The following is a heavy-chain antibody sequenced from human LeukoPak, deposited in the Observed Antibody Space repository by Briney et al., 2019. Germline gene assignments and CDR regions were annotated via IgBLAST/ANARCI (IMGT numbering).Heavy chain of an antibody. Sequence: SETLSLTCTVSGGSISSYYWSWIQQPPGKGLEWIGYIFYSGSTNYNPSLKSRVTISVDTSKNQFSLKLSSVTAADTAVYYCARIPYCTGGSCYVRNWFDPWGQGTLVTVSS. CDR3: ARIPYCTGGSCYVRNWFDP. CDR1: GGSISSYY. CDR2: IFYSGST. V-gene: IGHV4-59*01. D-gene: IGHD2-15*01. J-gene: IGHJ5*02.